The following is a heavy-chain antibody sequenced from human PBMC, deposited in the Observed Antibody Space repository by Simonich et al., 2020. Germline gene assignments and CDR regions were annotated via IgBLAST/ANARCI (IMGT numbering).Heavy chain of an antibody. J-gene: IGHJ4*02. CDR1: GGSISSSSYY. D-gene: IGHD2-8*01. CDR3: ARQRVLMVYAIDY. CDR2: IYYGGST. V-gene: IGHV4-39*01. Sequence: QLQLQESGPGLVKPSETLSLTCTVSGGSISSSSYYWGWIRQPPGKGLEWIGSIYYGGSTYYNPALKSRVTISVDTSKNQFSLKLSSVTAADTAVCYCARQRVLMVYAIDYWGQGTLVTVSS.